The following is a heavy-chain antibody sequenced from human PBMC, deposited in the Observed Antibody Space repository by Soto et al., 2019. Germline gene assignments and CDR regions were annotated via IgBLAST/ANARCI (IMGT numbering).Heavy chain of an antibody. V-gene: IGHV3-21*06. Sequence: GGSLRLSCAASGFTFTRYSMNWVRKAPGKGLEWVSSISSTTNYIYYGDSMKGRFTISRDNAKNSLYLEMNSLRAEDTAVYYCARESEDLTSNFDYWGQGTLVTVSS. CDR2: ISSTTNYI. J-gene: IGHJ4*02. CDR1: GFTFTRYS. CDR3: ARESEDLTSNFDY.